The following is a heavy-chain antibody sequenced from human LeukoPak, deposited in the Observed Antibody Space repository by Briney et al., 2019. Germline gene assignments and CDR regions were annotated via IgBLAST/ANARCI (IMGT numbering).Heavy chain of an antibody. V-gene: IGHV4-34*01. CDR3: ARATSITVIAVAKYYFDY. Sequence: SETLSLTCAVYGGSFSAYYWSWIRQPPGEGLEWIGEINHSGSTNYNPSLKSRVAISVDTSKNQFSLKLSSVTAADTAVYYCARATSITVIAVAKYYFDYWGQGALVTVSS. CDR1: GGSFSAYY. CDR2: INHSGST. D-gene: IGHD3-22*01. J-gene: IGHJ4*02.